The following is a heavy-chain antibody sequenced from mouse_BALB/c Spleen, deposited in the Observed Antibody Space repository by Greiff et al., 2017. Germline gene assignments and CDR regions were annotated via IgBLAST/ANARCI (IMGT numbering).Heavy chain of an antibody. J-gene: IGHJ3*01. D-gene: IGHD1-1*01. CDR3: TRSLYYGSSYGFAY. Sequence: QVQLQQSGAELVKPGASVKLSCKASGYTFTSYYMYWVKQRPGQGLEWIGEINPSNGGTNFNEKFKSKATLTVDKSSSTAYMQLSSLTSEDSAVYYCTRSLYYGSSYGFAYGGQGTLVTVSA. V-gene: IGHV1S81*02. CDR1: GYTFTSYY. CDR2: INPSNGGT.